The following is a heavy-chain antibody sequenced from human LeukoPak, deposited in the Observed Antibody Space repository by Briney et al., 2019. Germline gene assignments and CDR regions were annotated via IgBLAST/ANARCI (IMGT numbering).Heavy chain of an antibody. V-gene: IGHV5-51*01. Sequence: GESLKISCKGSGYSFTSYWIGWVRQMPGKGLEWMGIIYPGDSDTGYSPSFQGQVTISADKSISTAYLQWSSLKASDTAMYYCARRKRGGDASVGPFDYWGQGTLVTVSS. CDR2: IYPGDSDT. J-gene: IGHJ4*02. CDR3: ARRKRGGDASVGPFDY. D-gene: IGHD2-21*02. CDR1: GYSFTSYW.